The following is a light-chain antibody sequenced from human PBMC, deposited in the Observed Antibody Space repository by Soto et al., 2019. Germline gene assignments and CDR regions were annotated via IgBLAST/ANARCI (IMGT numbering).Light chain of an antibody. Sequence: EIVMTQSPVTLSVSPGERATLSCRASQSISSNLAWYQHKPGQAPRLLIFGASTRATDVPARFSGSGSGTEFTLTISSLQSEAFAVYYCLQHNNWPRMFGQVTKV. CDR3: LQHNNWPRM. CDR1: QSISSN. V-gene: IGKV3-15*01. J-gene: IGKJ1*01. CDR2: GAS.